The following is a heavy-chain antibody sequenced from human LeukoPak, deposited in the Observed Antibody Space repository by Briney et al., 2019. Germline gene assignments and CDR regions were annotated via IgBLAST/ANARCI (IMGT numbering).Heavy chain of an antibody. D-gene: IGHD3-22*01. V-gene: IGHV3-23*01. CDR2: ISGSGGST. CDR3: AKAHYYNSSGYSDY. J-gene: IGHJ4*02. CDR1: GFTFSSYA. Sequence: GGSLRLSCAASGFTFSSYAMSWVRQAPGKGLEWVSAISGSGGSTYYADSVKGRFTISRDNSKNTLYLQMNSLRAEDTAVYYCAKAHYYNSSGYSDYWGQGTLVTVSS.